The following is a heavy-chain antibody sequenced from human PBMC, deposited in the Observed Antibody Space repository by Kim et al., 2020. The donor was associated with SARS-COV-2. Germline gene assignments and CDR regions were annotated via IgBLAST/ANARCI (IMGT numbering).Heavy chain of an antibody. J-gene: IGHJ4*02. D-gene: IGHD3-22*01. CDR3: ARDLLYYYDSSGYQPAPFDY. V-gene: IGHV3-11*06. Sequence: RFTISRDNAKNSLYLQMNGLRAEDTAVYYCARDLLYYYDSSGYQPAPFDYWGQGTLVTVSS.